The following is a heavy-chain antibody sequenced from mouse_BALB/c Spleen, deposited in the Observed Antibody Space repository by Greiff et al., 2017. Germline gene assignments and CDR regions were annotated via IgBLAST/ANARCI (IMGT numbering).Heavy chain of an antibody. D-gene: IGHD1-1*01. CDR2: IYPGGGYT. Sequence: QVQLQQSGAELVRPGTSVKISCKASGYTFTNYWLGWVKQRPGHGLEWIGDIYPGGGYTNYNEKFKGKATLTADTSSSTAYMQLSSLTSEDSAVYFCARWEYYGSSYYFDYWGQGTTLTVSS. V-gene: IGHV1-63*02. J-gene: IGHJ2*01. CDR3: ARWEYYGSSYYFDY. CDR1: GYTFTNYW.